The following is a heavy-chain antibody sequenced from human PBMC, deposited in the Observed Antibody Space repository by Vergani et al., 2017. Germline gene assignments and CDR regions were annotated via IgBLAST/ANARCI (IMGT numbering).Heavy chain of an antibody. Sequence: QVQLVESGGGVVQPGRSLRLSCAASGFTFSSYGMHWVRQAPGKGLEWVAVIWYDGSNKYYADSVKGRFTISRDNSKNTLYLQMNSLRAEDTAVYYCARRGQTYYDFWSGQYYYYGMDVWGKGTTVTVSS. CDR1: GFTFSSYG. CDR3: ARRGQTYYDFWSGQYYYYGMDV. D-gene: IGHD3-3*01. CDR2: IWYDGSNK. V-gene: IGHV3-33*01. J-gene: IGHJ6*04.